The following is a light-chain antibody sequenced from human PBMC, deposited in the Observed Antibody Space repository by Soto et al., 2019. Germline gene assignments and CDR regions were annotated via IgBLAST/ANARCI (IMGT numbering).Light chain of an antibody. CDR3: SSYTNTTTLEV. J-gene: IGLJ1*01. CDR1: SSDVGGYNY. CDR2: EVS. V-gene: IGLV2-14*01. Sequence: HSALTQPASVSGSPGQSITISCAGTSSDVGGYNYVSWYQQHPGKAPKLLLYEVSNRPSWVSDRFSGSKSANTASLTISGLQAEDEANYYCSSYTNTTTLEVFGPGTKVTVL.